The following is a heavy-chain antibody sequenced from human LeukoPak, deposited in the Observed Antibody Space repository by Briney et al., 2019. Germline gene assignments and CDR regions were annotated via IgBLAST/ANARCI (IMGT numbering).Heavy chain of an antibody. D-gene: IGHD1-26*01. J-gene: IGHJ3*01. V-gene: IGHV1-8*03. Sequence: ASVKVSCKASGYSFINDDINWVRQAPGQGLEWMVWMSPSNGNTGFAQEFQGRVTLTWNTSITTAYMELSSLRSEDTAVYYCASSTGRTLAFDVWGQGTMVSVSS. CDR2: MSPSNGNT. CDR3: ASSTGRTLAFDV. CDR1: GYSFINDD.